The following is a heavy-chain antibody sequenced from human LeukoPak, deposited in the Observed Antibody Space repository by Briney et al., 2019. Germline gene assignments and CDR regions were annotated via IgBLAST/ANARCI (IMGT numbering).Heavy chain of an antibody. CDR3: ARGRVSSSTWYSTYYYYFYMDV. CDR2: VDHTGST. CDR1: GGSITMYY. D-gene: IGHD1-1*01. J-gene: IGHJ6*03. Sequence: SETLSLTCTVSGGSITMYYWTWIRQPPGKGLEWIGYVDHTGSTNFNPSLNGRVSISRDTTKNLFSLRLRSVTAADTAVYFCARGRVSSSTWYSTYYYYFYMDVWGKGTTVAVSS. V-gene: IGHV4-59*01.